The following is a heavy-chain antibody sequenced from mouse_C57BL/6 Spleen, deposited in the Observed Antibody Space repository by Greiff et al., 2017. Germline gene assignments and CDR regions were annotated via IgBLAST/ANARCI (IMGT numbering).Heavy chain of an antibody. J-gene: IGHJ4*01. CDR2: ISSGSSTI. D-gene: IGHD2-1*01. CDR1: GFTFSDYG. CDR3: ARSGNYPYYYAMDY. Sequence: EVQLVESGGGLVKPGGSLKLSCAASGFTFSDYGMHWVRQAPEKGLEWVAYISSGSSTIYYADTVKGRFTISRDNAKNTLFLQMTSLRSEDTAMYYCARSGNYPYYYAMDYWGQGTSVTVSS. V-gene: IGHV5-17*01.